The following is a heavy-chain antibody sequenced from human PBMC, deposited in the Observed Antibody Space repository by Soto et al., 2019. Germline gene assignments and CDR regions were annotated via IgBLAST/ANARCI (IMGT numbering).Heavy chain of an antibody. Sequence: GGSLRLSCAASGFTFSSYWMSWVRQAPGKGLEWVANIKQDGSEKYYVDSVKGRFTISRDNAKNSLYLQMNSLRAEDTAVYYCARDEPGGWGELLDYWGQGTLVTVSS. CDR1: GFTFSSYW. CDR2: IKQDGSEK. CDR3: ARDEPGGWGELLDY. J-gene: IGHJ4*02. D-gene: IGHD1-26*01. V-gene: IGHV3-7*01.